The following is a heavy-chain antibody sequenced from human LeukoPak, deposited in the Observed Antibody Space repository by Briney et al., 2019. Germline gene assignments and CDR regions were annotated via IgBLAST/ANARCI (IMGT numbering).Heavy chain of an antibody. CDR3: TKEFP. CDR2: IKSKSDGGTT. Sequence: GGSLRLSCAASGFTFSYACMSWVRQAPGKGLDWVGRIKSKSDGGTTDYAAHVKGRINNSGDDAKNTLYLQMSGLKFECTGVYYRTKEFPWGRGTLLTVPS. V-gene: IGHV3-15*01. J-gene: IGHJ4*02. CDR1: GFTFSYAC.